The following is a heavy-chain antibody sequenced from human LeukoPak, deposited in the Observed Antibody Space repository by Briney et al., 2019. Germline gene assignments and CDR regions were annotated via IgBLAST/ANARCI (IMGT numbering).Heavy chain of an antibody. J-gene: IGHJ4*02. Sequence: PGGSLRLSCAASGVTFSSYSMNWVRQAPGKGLEWVSDISSSSSTIYYADSVNGRFTISRDNAKNSLYLQMKSLTDEDASVYACARDGLLWFGELFPYYFDYWGQGTLVTVSS. CDR3: ARDGLLWFGELFPYYFDY. CDR2: ISSSSSTI. V-gene: IGHV3-48*02. D-gene: IGHD3-10*01. CDR1: GVTFSSYS.